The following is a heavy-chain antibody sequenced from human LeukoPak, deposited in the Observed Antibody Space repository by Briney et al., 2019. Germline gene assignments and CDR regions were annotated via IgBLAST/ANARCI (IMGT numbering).Heavy chain of an antibody. CDR1: GFTFSSYS. D-gene: IGHD1-26*01. CDR2: ISSSSSYT. J-gene: IGHJ6*02. CDR3: ERYKPDYSGSYYGYYYYGMDV. V-gene: IGHV3-21*01. Sequence: GGSLRLSCAASGFTFSSYSMNWIRQAPGRGLEWVSSISSSSSYTYYADSVKGRFTISRDNSKNTLYLQMNSLRAEDTAVYYCERYKPDYSGSYYGYYYYGMDVWGQGTTVTVSS.